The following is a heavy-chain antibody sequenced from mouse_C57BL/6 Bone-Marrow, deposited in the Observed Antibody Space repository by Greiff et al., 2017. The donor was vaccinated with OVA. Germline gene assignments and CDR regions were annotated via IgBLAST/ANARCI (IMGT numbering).Heavy chain of an antibody. CDR3: ARHTLDYYGSSYAMDY. Sequence: EVQRVESGGDLVKPGGSLKLSCAASGFTFSSYGMSWVRQTPDKRLEWVATISSGGSYTYYPDSVKGRFTISRDNAKNTLYLQMSSLKSEDTAMYYCARHTLDYYGSSYAMDYWGQGTSVTVSS. D-gene: IGHD1-1*01. V-gene: IGHV5-6*01. CDR1: GFTFSSYG. J-gene: IGHJ4*01. CDR2: ISSGGSYT.